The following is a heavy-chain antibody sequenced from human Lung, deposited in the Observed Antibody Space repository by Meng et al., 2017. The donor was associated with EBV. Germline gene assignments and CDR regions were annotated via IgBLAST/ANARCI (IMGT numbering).Heavy chain of an antibody. CDR3: ARGRNALGY. J-gene: IGHJ4*02. D-gene: IGHD1-14*01. Sequence: QVQLQESGPGLVKPSETLSLTCAVYGGSFSGYYWSWIRQPPGKGLEWIGEINHTGSTNYNPSLKSRVTISIDTSKNQFSLKLSSVTAADTAVYYCARGRNALGYWGQGTLVTVSS. V-gene: IGHV4-34*01. CDR1: GGSFSGYY. CDR2: INHTGST.